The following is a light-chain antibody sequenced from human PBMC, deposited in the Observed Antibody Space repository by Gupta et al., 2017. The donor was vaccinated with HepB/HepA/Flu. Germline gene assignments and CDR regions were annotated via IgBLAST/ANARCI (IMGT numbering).Light chain of an antibody. CDR1: QSISTY. CDR2: GAS. Sequence: DIQMTQSPSSLSASVGDRVTSACPASQSISTYLNWYQHKIGEAPKLLIYGASRVQFGAPSRFSGSGSETDFTLTSSRPKYEDFENYYGQQNYSGRTFGQGTKVEIK. V-gene: IGKV1-39*01. J-gene: IGKJ1*01. CDR3: QQNYSGRT.